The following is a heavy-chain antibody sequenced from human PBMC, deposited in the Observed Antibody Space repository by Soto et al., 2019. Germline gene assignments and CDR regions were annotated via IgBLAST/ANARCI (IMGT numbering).Heavy chain of an antibody. V-gene: IGHV1-69*01. Sequence: QVQLVQSGAEVKKPGSSVKVSCKASGGTFSSYAISWVRQAPGQGLEWMGGIIPIFGTSNYAQKLQGRVTVSADESTSPAHRALSSLNSEETALYYVSGREFSSSGKFDKWGQANLVTVST. CDR3: SGREFSSSGKFDK. J-gene: IGHJ4*02. D-gene: IGHD6-6*01. CDR1: GGTFSSYA. CDR2: IIPIFGTS.